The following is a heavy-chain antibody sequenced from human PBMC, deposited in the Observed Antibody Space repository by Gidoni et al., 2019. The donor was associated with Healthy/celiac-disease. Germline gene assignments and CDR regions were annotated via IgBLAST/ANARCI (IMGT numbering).Heavy chain of an antibody. CDR1: GFTVSSNY. Sequence: EVQLVESGGGLIQPGGSLRLSCAASGFTVSSNYMGWVRQAPGKGLGWVSVIYSGGSTYYADSVKGRFTISRDNSKNTLYLQMNSLRAEDTAVYYCARDHSSSWPNYYYYGMDVWGQGTTVTVSS. J-gene: IGHJ6*02. CDR2: IYSGGST. V-gene: IGHV3-53*01. D-gene: IGHD6-13*01. CDR3: ARDHSSSWPNYYYYGMDV.